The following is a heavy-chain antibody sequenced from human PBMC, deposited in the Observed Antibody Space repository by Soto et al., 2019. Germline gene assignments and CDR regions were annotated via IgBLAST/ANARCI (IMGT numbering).Heavy chain of an antibody. CDR1: GDSVSRNTTA. Sequence: SQTLSLTCAISGDSVSRNTTAWNWVRQSPSRGLEWLGRTYYMSKWYYEYTESVISRITINPDTSRNQFSLHLSSVTPEDTALYYCTRDQVGSPGDYWSQGILVTVSS. CDR3: TRDQVGSPGDY. D-gene: IGHD1-26*01. CDR2: TYYMSKWYY. V-gene: IGHV6-1*01. J-gene: IGHJ4*02.